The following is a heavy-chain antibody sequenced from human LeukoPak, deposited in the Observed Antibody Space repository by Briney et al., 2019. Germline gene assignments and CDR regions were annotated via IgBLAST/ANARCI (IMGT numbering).Heavy chain of an antibody. CDR3: ARGDDSGYYDYFDY. J-gene: IGHJ4*02. CDR1: GFTVDSNY. D-gene: IGHD3-22*01. Sequence: GGSLRLSCAASGFTVDSNYLSWVRQAPGKGLEWVSTIYTGGNTYYAASVEGRFTISRDFSKNTVFLHMNSLRAEDTAMYYCARGDDSGYYDYFDYWGQGALVTVSS. V-gene: IGHV3-53*01. CDR2: IYTGGNT.